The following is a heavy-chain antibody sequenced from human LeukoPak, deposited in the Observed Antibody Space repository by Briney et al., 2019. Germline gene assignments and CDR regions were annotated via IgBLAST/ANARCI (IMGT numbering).Heavy chain of an antibody. CDR3: ATLRRSHYDFWSGPMDV. Sequence: SVKVSCKASGGTFSSYAISWVRQAPGQGLEWMGRIIPIFGTANYAQKFQGRVTITTDESTSTAYMELSSLRSEDTAVYYCATLRRSHYDFWSGPMDVWGKGTPVTVSS. J-gene: IGHJ6*03. V-gene: IGHV1-69*05. D-gene: IGHD3-3*01. CDR1: GGTFSSYA. CDR2: IIPIFGTA.